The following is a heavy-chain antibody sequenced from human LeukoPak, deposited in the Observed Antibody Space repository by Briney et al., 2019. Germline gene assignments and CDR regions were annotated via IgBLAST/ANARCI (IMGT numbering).Heavy chain of an antibody. J-gene: IGHJ4*02. Sequence: SETLSLTCAVYGGSFSGYYWSWIRHPPGKGLEWIGEINHSGSTNYNPSLKSRVTISVDTSKNQFSLKLSSVTAADTAVYYCARAGWYDYVWGSYRSYGFDYWGQGTLVTVSS. D-gene: IGHD3-16*02. V-gene: IGHV4-34*01. CDR2: INHSGST. CDR1: GGSFSGYY. CDR3: ARAGWYDYVWGSYRSYGFDY.